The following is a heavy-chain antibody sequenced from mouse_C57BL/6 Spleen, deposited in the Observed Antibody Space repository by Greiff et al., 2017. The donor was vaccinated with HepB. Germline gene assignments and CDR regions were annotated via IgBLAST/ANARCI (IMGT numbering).Heavy chain of an antibody. CDR3: ARDYSISFADWYFDV. CDR1: GYAFSSSW. D-gene: IGHD1-1*01. CDR2: IYPGDGDT. J-gene: IGHJ1*03. Sequence: QVQLQQSGPELVKPGASVKISCKASGYAFSSSWMNWVKQRPGKGLEWIGRIYPGDGDTYYNGKFKGKATLTADKYSSTAYMQLSSLTSEDSAVYFCARDYSISFADWYFDVWGTGTTVTVSS. V-gene: IGHV1-82*01.